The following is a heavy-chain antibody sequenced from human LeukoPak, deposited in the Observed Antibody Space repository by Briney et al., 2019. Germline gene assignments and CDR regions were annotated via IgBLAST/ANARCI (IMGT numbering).Heavy chain of an antibody. CDR1: GGSISSRNW. CDR3: ARAPTYYDILTGEGYYYMDV. Sequence: PSETLSLTCAVSGGSISSRNWWSRVRPPPGKGLEWIGEIYHSGSTNYNPSLKTRVTISVDKSKNQFSLKLSSVTAADTAVYYCARAPTYYDILTGEGYYYMDVWGKGTTVTISS. J-gene: IGHJ6*03. D-gene: IGHD3-9*01. CDR2: IYHSGST. V-gene: IGHV4-4*02.